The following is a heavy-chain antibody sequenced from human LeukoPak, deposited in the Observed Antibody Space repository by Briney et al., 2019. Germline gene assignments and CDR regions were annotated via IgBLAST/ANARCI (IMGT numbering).Heavy chain of an antibody. V-gene: IGHV4-59*01. J-gene: IGHJ3*02. CDR2: IYYSGST. CDR3: ARVHANYDFWGYAFDI. D-gene: IGHD3-3*01. Sequence: PGXGXXGXXXIYYSGSTNYNPSLKRRVTISVEKYKKKFSLKRRYIPAADTAVYYCARVHANYDFWGYAFDIWGQGTMVTVSS.